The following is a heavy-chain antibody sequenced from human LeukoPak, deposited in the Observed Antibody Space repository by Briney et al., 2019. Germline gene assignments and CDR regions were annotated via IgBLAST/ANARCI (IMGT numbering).Heavy chain of an antibody. CDR2: LIPLFGTA. Sequence: GASVKVSCKASGGTFSTYDISWVRQAPGQGLEWMGGLIPLFGTANYAQKFQGRVTITADESTSTSYMELRSLRSEDTAVYYCARDGRDGYNMGGYYFDSWGQGTLVTVSS. CDR1: GGTFSTYD. CDR3: ARDGRDGYNMGGYYFDS. D-gene: IGHD5-24*01. V-gene: IGHV1-69*13. J-gene: IGHJ4*02.